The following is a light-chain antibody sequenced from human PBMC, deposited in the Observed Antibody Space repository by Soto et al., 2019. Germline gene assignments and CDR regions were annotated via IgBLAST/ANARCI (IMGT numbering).Light chain of an antibody. CDR2: DAS. V-gene: IGKV1-5*01. Sequence: DIHMTQSPSTLSSSVGDRVTITCRASQSITTWLAWYQQKPGKAPNLLIFDASILESGVPSRFSGSGSGTEFTLTISRLQPDDFGTYYCQQYDNSPLTFGRGTKVEIK. CDR1: QSITTW. J-gene: IGKJ4*01. CDR3: QQYDNSPLT.